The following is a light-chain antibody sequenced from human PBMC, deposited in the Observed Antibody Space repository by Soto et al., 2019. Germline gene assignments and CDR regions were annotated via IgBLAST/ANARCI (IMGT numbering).Light chain of an antibody. J-gene: IGLJ1*01. Sequence: QSVLTQPPSVSAAPGQKVTISCSGSSSNIGGNSVSWYQQLPGTAPKLLIYDDNKRPSGIPDRFSGSKSGTSATLGITGFHTGDESDYYCGSWDLRLSPSGFATGTMVTDL. CDR3: GSWDLRLSPSG. CDR2: DDN. V-gene: IGLV1-51*01. CDR1: SSNIGGNS.